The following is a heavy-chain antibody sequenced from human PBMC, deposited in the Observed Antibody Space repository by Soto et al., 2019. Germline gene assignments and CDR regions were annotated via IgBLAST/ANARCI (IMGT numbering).Heavy chain of an antibody. CDR3: ARDLTGINWFDP. V-gene: IGHV4-59*01. J-gene: IGHJ5*02. Sequence: PSETLSLTCTVSGGYISSYYGSWIRQPPGKGLEWIGYIYYSGSTNYNPSLKSRVTISVDTSKNQFSLKLSSVTAADTAVYYCARDLTGINWFDPWGQGTLVTVSS. CDR1: GGYISSYY. CDR2: IYYSGST.